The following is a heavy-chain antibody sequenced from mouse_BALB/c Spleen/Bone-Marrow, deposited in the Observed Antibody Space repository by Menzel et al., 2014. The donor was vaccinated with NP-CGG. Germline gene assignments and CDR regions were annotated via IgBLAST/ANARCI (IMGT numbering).Heavy chain of an antibody. J-gene: IGHJ2*01. Sequence: QVQLQQSGAGLVRPGSSVKISCKASGYAFSTYWMNWVKQRPGQGLEWIGQIYPGDGDTNYNEKFKGKATLTADKSSSTASIQLSSLTSEDSAVYFCARVGFSFDYWGQGTTLTVSS. CDR1: GYAFSTYW. V-gene: IGHV1-80*01. CDR2: IYPGDGDT. CDR3: ARVGFSFDY. D-gene: IGHD3-1*01.